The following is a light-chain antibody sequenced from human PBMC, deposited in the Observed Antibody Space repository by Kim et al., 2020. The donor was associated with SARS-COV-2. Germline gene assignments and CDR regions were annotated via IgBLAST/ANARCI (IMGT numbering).Light chain of an antibody. CDR3: QQYYSYPIT. Sequence: ASTGDRVTITCRASQGISSYLAWYQQKPGKAPNLLIYAASTLQSGVPSRFSGSGSGTDFTLTISCLQSEDFATYYCQQYYSYPITFGQGTRLEIK. CDR2: AAS. J-gene: IGKJ5*01. V-gene: IGKV1-8*01. CDR1: QGISSY.